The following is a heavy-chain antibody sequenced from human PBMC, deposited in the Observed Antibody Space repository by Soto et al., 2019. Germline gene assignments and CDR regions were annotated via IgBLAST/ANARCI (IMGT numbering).Heavy chain of an antibody. CDR1: GFTFSSYA. V-gene: IGHV3-23*01. J-gene: IGHJ4*02. CDR2: ISGSGAST. Sequence: GGSLRLSCAASGFTFSSYAMSWVRQAPGKGLEWVSAISGSGASTYYADSVKGRFTISRDNSKNTLYLQMNSLRAEDTAVYYCARSVDTAMVEGVDYWGQGTLVTVS. D-gene: IGHD5-18*01. CDR3: ARSVDTAMVEGVDY.